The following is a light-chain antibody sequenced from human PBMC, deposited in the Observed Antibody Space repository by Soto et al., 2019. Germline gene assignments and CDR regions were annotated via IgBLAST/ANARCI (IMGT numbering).Light chain of an antibody. J-gene: IGKJ4*01. CDR3: PQSYSTPQT. Sequence: DIQMTQSPSSLSASVGDRVTITCRASQSISSYLNWYQQKPGKAPKLLIYAASSLQSGVPSRFSGSGSGTDFTLTISSLHPEDFATYYCPQSYSTPQTFGGGTKVEIK. V-gene: IGKV1-39*01. CDR2: AAS. CDR1: QSISSY.